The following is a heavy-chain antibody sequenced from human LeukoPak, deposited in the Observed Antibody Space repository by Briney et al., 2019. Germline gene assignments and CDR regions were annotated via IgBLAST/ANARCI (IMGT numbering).Heavy chain of an antibody. CDR3: TRERGYSGNVSDY. D-gene: IGHD5-12*01. Sequence: GGSLRLSCTASGFTFGDYAMSWFRQAPGKGLEWVGFIRSKAYGGTTEYAASVKGRFTISRDDSKSIAYLQMNSLKTEDTAVYYCTRERGYSGNVSDYWGQEPWSPSPQ. CDR2: IRSKAYGGTT. V-gene: IGHV3-49*03. CDR1: GFTFGDYA. J-gene: IGHJ4*01.